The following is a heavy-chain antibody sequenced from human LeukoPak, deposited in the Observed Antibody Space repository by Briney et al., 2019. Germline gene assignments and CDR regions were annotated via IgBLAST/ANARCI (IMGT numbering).Heavy chain of an antibody. CDR3: ARGIGVSSGYYFDY. J-gene: IGHJ4*02. D-gene: IGHD3-22*01. Sequence: PGGSLRLSCAASGFTFSSYSMNWVRQAPGKGLEWVSSISSSSSYIYYADSVKGRFTISRDNAKNSLYLQMNSLRAEDAAVYYCARGIGVSSGYYFDYWGQGTLVTVSS. CDR1: GFTFSSYS. CDR2: ISSSSSYI. V-gene: IGHV3-21*01.